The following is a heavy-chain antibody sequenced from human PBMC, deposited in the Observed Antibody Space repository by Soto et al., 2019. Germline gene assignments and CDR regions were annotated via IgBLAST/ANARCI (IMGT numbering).Heavy chain of an antibody. D-gene: IGHD3-22*01. CDR3: VRDRDSSGTLSAD. CDR1: GYTFTTYG. Sequence: QVRLVQSGGEVKKPGASVKVSCKASGYTFTTYGXXXXXQAPRQGLEWMGWISTYNGETSHAQRLQGRVTMTRDTSTTTAYMELRSLRSDDTAVYYCVRDRDSSGTLSADWGQGTLVTVSS. J-gene: IGHJ4*02. CDR2: ISTYNGET. V-gene: IGHV1-18*01.